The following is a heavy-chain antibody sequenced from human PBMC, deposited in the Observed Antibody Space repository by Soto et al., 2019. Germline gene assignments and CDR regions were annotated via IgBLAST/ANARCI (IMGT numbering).Heavy chain of an antibody. Sequence: PGGSLRLSCAASGFTFSSYAMSWVRQAPGKGLEWVSAISGSGGSTYYADSVKGRFTISRDNSKNTLYLQMNSLRAEDTAVYYCASTASGLRYFDWVFDYWGQGTLVTVSS. CDR1: GFTFSSYA. J-gene: IGHJ4*02. CDR2: ISGSGGST. D-gene: IGHD3-9*01. CDR3: ASTASGLRYFDWVFDY. V-gene: IGHV3-23*01.